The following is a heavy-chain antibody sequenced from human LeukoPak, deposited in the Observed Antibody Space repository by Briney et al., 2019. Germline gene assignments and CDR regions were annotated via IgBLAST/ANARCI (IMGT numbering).Heavy chain of an antibody. CDR1: GFTFDDYA. D-gene: IGHD3-3*01. CDR2: LSGDGGST. Sequence: GGSLRLSCAAHGFTFDDYAMHWVRQAPGKGLEWVSLLSGDGGSTYYADSVKGRFTISRDNSKNSLYLQMNSLRTEDTALYYCAKDRALEAYFDYWGQGTLVTVSS. CDR3: AKDRALEAYFDY. V-gene: IGHV3-43*02. J-gene: IGHJ4*02.